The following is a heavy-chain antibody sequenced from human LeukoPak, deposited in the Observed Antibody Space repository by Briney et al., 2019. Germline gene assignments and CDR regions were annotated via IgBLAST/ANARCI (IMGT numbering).Heavy chain of an antibody. J-gene: IGHJ4*02. D-gene: IGHD3-10*01. V-gene: IGHV1-8*03. Sequence: ASVNVSCKASGYTFASYDINWVRQATGQGLEWMGWMNPNSGNTGYAQKFQGRVTITRNTSISTAYMELSSLRSEDTAVYYCARVVIRGLIGDYWGQGTLVTVSS. CDR3: ARVVIRGLIGDY. CDR1: GYTFASYD. CDR2: MNPNSGNT.